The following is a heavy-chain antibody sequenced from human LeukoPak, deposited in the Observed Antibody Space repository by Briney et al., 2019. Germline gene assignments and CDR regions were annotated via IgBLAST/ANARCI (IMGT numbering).Heavy chain of an antibody. J-gene: IGHJ4*02. D-gene: IGHD5-18*01. CDR2: ISWNSGSI. CDR3: AKDIGYSYGFGLDY. V-gene: IGHV3-9*01. Sequence: GGSLKLSCAASGFTFDDYAMHWVRQAPGKGLEWVSGISWNSGSIGYADSVKGRFTISRDNAKNSLYLQMNSLRVEDTALYYCAKDIGYSYGFGLDYWGQGTLVTVSS. CDR1: GFTFDDYA.